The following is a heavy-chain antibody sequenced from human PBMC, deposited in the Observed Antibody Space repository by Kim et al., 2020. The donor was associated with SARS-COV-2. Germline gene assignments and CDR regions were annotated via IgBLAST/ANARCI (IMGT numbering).Heavy chain of an antibody. J-gene: IGHJ5*02. D-gene: IGHD5-12*01. Sequence: GGSLRLSCAASGFTFSDYYMSWIRQAPGKGLEWVSYISSSGSTIYYADSVKGRFTISRDNAKNSLYLQMNSLRAEDTAVYYCAARLREMATIWPWGQGTLVTVSS. CDR1: GFTFSDYY. V-gene: IGHV3-11*01. CDR3: AARLREMATIWP. CDR2: ISSSGSTI.